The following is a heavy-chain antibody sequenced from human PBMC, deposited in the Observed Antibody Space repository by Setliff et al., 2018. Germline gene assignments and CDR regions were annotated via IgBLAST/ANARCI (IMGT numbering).Heavy chain of an antibody. V-gene: IGHV3-7*01. CDR1: GFIFSTYW. CDR3: ARLRKDYGDYYYFDY. Sequence: PGESLKISCAASGFIFSTYWMSWVRQAPGKGLEWVANIKQDGSDKYYVDSVKGRFTISRDNAKNSLYLQMNSLRAEDTAVYYCARLRKDYGDYYYFDYWGQGTLVTVSS. D-gene: IGHD4-17*01. CDR2: IKQDGSDK. J-gene: IGHJ4*02.